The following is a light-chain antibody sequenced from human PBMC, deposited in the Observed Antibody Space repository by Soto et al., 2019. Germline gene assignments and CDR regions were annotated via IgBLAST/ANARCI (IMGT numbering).Light chain of an antibody. CDR2: DAS. V-gene: IGKV1-5*01. Sequence: DIQMTQSPSTLSASVVERVTITCLASQSISSWLAWYQQKPGKAPKLLIYDASSLESGVPSRFSGSGSGTEFTLTISSLQPDDFATYYCQQYNSYSPAWTFGQGTKVDIK. CDR1: QSISSW. CDR3: QQYNSYSPAWT. J-gene: IGKJ1*01.